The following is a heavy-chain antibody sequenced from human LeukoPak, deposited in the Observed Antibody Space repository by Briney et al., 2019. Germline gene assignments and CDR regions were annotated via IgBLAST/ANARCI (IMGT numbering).Heavy chain of an antibody. V-gene: IGHV1-69*01. CDR3: ARGLGDSSGYFFSDN. Sequence: WVKVSCKTSGGTFSTSAISWVRRAPGQGLEWMGGIIPIFGTGNYAQKFQGRVTITADEFTSTAYMGLSSLTSEDTAVYYCARGLGDSSGYFFSDNWGQGTLVTVSS. CDR1: GGTFSTSA. CDR2: IIPIFGTG. D-gene: IGHD3-22*01. J-gene: IGHJ4*02.